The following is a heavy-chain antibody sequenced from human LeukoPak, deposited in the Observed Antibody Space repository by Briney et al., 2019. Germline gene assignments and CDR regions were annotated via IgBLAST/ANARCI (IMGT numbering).Heavy chain of an antibody. V-gene: IGHV3-33*06. D-gene: IGHD2-15*01. CDR2: IWNDGTTQ. Sequence: GGSLRLSCAASGFTFSNSGMHWVRQAPGKGLEWVAVIWNDGTTQFYADSVKGRFTISRDNSKSTLCLQMNSLRAKDTAVYYCAKQLGYCSDGSCYSPYWGQGTLVTVSS. CDR3: AKQLGYCSDGSCYSPY. CDR1: GFTFSNSG. J-gene: IGHJ4*02.